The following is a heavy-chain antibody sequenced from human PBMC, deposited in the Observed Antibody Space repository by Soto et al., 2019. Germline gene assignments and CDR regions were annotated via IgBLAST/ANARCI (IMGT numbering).Heavy chain of an antibody. J-gene: IGHJ6*02. V-gene: IGHV1-69*11. D-gene: IGHD3-16*01. CDR1: GGTFTNYA. CDR3: ARVEAGAYFQDYYGMDV. Sequence: QVQLVQYGAEVKKPGSSVKVSCKASGGTFTNYAISWVRQAPGQGLECVGGIIPVLGTARYAQQFQGRVTITADEYTSTVYMELRSLRSQDTAVYYCARVEAGAYFQDYYGMDVWVQGPKVTVSS. CDR2: IIPVLGTA.